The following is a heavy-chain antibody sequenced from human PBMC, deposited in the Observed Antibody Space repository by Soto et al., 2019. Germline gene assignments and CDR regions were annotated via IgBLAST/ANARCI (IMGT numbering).Heavy chain of an antibody. V-gene: IGHV1-2*04. J-gene: IGHJ3*02. Sequence: ASVKVSCKASGYTFTGYYMHWVRQAPGQGLEWMGWINPNSGGTNYAQKFQGWVTMTRDTSISTAYMELSRLRSDDTAVYYCARAVGLGYCTNGVCSDAFDIWGQGTMVTVS. CDR1: GYTFTGYY. CDR3: ARAVGLGYCTNGVCSDAFDI. D-gene: IGHD2-8*01. CDR2: INPNSGGT.